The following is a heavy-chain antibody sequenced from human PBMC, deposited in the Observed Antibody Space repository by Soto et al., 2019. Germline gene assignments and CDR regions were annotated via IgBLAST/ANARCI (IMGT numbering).Heavy chain of an antibody. Sequence: SETRSLTRTVSGGSISSSSYYWGWILHPPGKGLEWIGSSYYSGSTYYNPSLKSRVTISVDTSKNQFSLKLSSVTAADTAVYYCASPSLRFFEWLLYPPYYYGREVWGQLTTVNCSS. CDR1: GGSISSSSYY. CDR3: ASPSLRFFEWLLYPPYYYGREV. V-gene: IGHV4-39*01. D-gene: IGHD3-3*01. J-gene: IGHJ6*02. CDR2: SYYSGST.